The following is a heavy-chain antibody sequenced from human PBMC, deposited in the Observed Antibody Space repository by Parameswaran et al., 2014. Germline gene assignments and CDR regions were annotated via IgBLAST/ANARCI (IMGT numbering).Heavy chain of an antibody. CDR2: MHYSGST. D-gene: IGHD3/OR15-3a*01. Sequence: SETLSLTCTVSGASISSFYWTWIRQPPGQRPEWIGYMHYSGSTNLNPSLKSRLTISVDTSRNQFSLTLRSVTAADTAVYYCAKFRTVSGQVTWHVDLWGRGTLVTVSS. V-gene: IGHV4-59*01. CDR1: GASISSFY. J-gene: IGHJ2*01. CDR3: AKFRTVSGQVTWHVDL.